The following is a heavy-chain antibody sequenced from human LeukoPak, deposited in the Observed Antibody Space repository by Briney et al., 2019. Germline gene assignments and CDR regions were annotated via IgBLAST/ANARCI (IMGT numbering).Heavy chain of an antibody. CDR1: GGSFSGYY. V-gene: IGHV4-34*01. CDR3: ARLRIAAAGGSGWFDP. D-gene: IGHD6-13*01. J-gene: IGHJ5*02. CDR2: INHSGST. Sequence: PSETLSLTCAVYGGSFSGYYWSWIRQPPGKGLEWIGEINHSGSTNYNPSLKSRVTISVDTSKNQFSLKLSSVTAADTAVYYCARLRIAAAGGSGWFDPWGQGTLVTVSS.